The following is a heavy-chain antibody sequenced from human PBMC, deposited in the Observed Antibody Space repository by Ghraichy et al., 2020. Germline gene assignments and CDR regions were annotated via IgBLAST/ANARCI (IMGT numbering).Heavy chain of an antibody. J-gene: IGHJ4*02. CDR2: IKEDGSEE. Sequence: LSLTCAASEFTFSSFWMSWVRQAPGKGLEWVANIKEDGSEEYYVDSVRGRFFISRDNAKKSLHLQINSLRAEDTAVYYCARDNDYRLDYWGQGIAVTVSS. D-gene: IGHD4-11*01. V-gene: IGHV3-7*01. CDR1: EFTFSSFW. CDR3: ARDNDYRLDY.